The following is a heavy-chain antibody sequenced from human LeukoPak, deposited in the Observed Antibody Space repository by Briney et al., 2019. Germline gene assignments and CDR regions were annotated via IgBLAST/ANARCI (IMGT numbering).Heavy chain of an antibody. Sequence: SETLSLTCTVSGGSISSHYWSWIRQPPGKGLEWIGYIYYSGSTNYNPSLKSRVTISVDTSKNQFSLKLSSVTAADTAMYYCARGGYYMDVWGKGTTVTVSS. V-gene: IGHV4-59*11. J-gene: IGHJ6*03. CDR3: ARGGYYMDV. CDR1: GGSISSHY. CDR2: IYYSGST. D-gene: IGHD3-10*01.